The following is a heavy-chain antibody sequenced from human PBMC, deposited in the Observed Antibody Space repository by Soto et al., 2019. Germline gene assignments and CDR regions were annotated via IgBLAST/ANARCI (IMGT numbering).Heavy chain of an antibody. CDR3: AISQDRGGRTTFIY. V-gene: IGHV3-23*01. CDR2: ISGGGRFT. Sequence: GGSLRLSCAASGFTFSNYAMSWVRQAPGKGLEWLSGISGGGRFTYYADSVKGRFTISRDDSKKKLFLQMHSLRAEDTALYYCAISQDRGGRTTFIYWGQGTQVTVSS. J-gene: IGHJ4*02. CDR1: GFTFSNYA. D-gene: IGHD3-16*01.